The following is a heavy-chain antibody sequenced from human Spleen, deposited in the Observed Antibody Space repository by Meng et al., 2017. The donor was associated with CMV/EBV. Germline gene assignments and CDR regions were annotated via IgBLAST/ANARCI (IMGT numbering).Heavy chain of an antibody. CDR1: GFTFISYC. CDR3: VKDKQLQPYFDY. D-gene: IGHD2-21*01. Sequence: WAASGFTFISYCMHWVRQAPGKGLEWVAFIRYDGTNTHYADSVMGRFTISRDNSKNTLYLQMNSLRPEDTAVYYCVKDKQLQPYFDYWGQGTLVTVSS. J-gene: IGHJ4*02. CDR2: IRYDGTNT. V-gene: IGHV3-30*02.